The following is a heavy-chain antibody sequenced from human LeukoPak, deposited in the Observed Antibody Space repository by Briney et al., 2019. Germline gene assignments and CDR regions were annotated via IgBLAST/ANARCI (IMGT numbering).Heavy chain of an antibody. CDR1: GFTFSSYA. CDR3: ATLGGYCSGGSCYFDY. D-gene: IGHD2-15*01. CDR2: ISYDGSNK. Sequence: PGGSLRLSCAASGFTFSSYAMHWVRQAPGKGLEWVAVISYDGSNKYYADSVKGRFTISRDNSKNTLYLQMNSLRAEDTAVYYCATLGGYCSGGSCYFDYWGQGTLVTVSS. V-gene: IGHV3-30*04. J-gene: IGHJ4*02.